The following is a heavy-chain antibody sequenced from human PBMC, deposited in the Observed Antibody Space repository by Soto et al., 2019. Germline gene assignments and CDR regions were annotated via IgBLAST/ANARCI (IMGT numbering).Heavy chain of an antibody. CDR1: GFTFNNYG. Sequence: QVQLVESGGGVVQPGTSLRLSCAASGFTFNNYGMDWVRQAPGKGLEWVAAISYDGSRKDHADSVKGRFTISRDNSDKTLYLQMNSLRTEDKAVYYCAKAVDPGNMITFGGIEVPKIGQWGQGTLLTVSS. D-gene: IGHD3-16*01. CDR2: ISYDGSRK. V-gene: IGHV3-30*18. CDR3: AKAVDPGNMITFGGIEVPKIGQ. J-gene: IGHJ4*02.